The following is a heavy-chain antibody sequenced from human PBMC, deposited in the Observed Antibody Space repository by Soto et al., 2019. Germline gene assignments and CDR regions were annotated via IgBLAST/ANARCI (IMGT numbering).Heavy chain of an antibody. CDR1: GFTFSSYA. CDR3: AREFYDYFDY. CDR2: ISYDGSNK. D-gene: IGHD2-2*01. V-gene: IGHV3-30-3*01. Sequence: QVQLVESGGGVVQPGRSLRLSCAASGFTFSSYAMHWVRQAPGKGLEWVAVISYDGSNKYYADSVKGRFTISRDNSKNTLYLQMISLRAEDTAVYYCAREFYDYFDYWGQGTLVTVSS. J-gene: IGHJ4*02.